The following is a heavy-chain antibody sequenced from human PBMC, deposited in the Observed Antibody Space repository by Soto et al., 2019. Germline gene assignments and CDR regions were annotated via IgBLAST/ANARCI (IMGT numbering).Heavy chain of an antibody. J-gene: IGHJ5*02. CDR3: AREGEYNWFDP. V-gene: IGHV3-48*01. Sequence: EVQLVESGGGLVQPGGSLRLSCAASGFTFSSYSMNWVRQAPGKGLEWVSYISSSSSTIYYVDSVKGRFTISRDNAKNSLYLQMNSLRAEDTAVYYCAREGEYNWFDPWGQGTLVTVSS. CDR1: GFTFSSYS. CDR2: ISSSSSTI.